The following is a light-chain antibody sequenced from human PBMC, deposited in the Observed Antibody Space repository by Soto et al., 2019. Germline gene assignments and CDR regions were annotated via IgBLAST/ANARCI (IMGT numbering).Light chain of an antibody. Sequence: QSVLTQPPSASGTPGQRVTISCSGSTSNIASNTVTWYQQLPGTAPKLLIYRDNQRPSGVPDRFSGSKSGTSASLDISGLQSEGEADYYCAAWDGSLTGVVFGGGTKLTVL. CDR1: TSNIASNT. V-gene: IGLV1-44*01. CDR2: RDN. J-gene: IGLJ2*01. CDR3: AAWDGSLTGVV.